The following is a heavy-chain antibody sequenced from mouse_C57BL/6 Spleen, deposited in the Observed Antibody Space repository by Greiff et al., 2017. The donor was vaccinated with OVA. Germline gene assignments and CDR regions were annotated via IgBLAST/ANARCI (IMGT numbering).Heavy chain of an antibody. CDR2: INYDGSST. D-gene: IGHD1-1*01. Sequence: EVMLVESEGGLVQPGSSMKLSCTASGFTFSDYYMAWVRQVPEKGLEWVANINYDGSSTYYLDSLKSRFIISRDNAKNILYLQMSSLKSEDTATYYCARFIYYYGSSYVWYFDVWGTGTTVTVSS. J-gene: IGHJ1*03. CDR1: GFTFSDYY. V-gene: IGHV5-16*01. CDR3: ARFIYYYGSSYVWYFDV.